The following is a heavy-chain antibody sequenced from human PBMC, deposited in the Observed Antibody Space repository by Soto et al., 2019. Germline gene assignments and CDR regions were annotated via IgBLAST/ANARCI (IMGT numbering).Heavy chain of an antibody. CDR2: IYYSGST. CDR1: GGSISSYY. J-gene: IGHJ6*02. Sequence: SETLSLTCTVSGGSISSYYWSWIRQPPGKGLEWIGYIYYSGSTNYNPSLKSRVTISVDTSKKQFSLKLISVTAADTVVYYCARLHTYYEILTGYGEGYYYGMDVWGQGTTVTVSS. V-gene: IGHV4-59*01. CDR3: ARLHTYYEILTGYGEGYYYGMDV. D-gene: IGHD3-9*01.